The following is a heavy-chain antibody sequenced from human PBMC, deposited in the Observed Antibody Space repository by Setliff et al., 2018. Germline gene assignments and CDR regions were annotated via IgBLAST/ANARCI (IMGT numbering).Heavy chain of an antibody. J-gene: IGHJ4*02. CDR1: GFSLTASGMC. CDR2: IDWDDAK. Sequence: TLVNPTQTLTLPCAFSGFSLTASGMCVTWIRQPPGKTLEWLARIDWDDAKYYRTSLKTRLTISKDTSKNQVVLTMTNMDPVDTATYYCARINMVRGVPPHLDYWGQGTLVTVSS. V-gene: IGHV2-70*11. CDR3: ARINMVRGVPPHLDY. D-gene: IGHD3-10*01.